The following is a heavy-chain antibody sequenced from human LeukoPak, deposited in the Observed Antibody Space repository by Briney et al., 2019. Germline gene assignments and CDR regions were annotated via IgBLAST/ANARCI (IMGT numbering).Heavy chain of an antibody. CDR2: ITGSDDKT. D-gene: IGHD2-8*02. J-gene: IGHJ4*02. Sequence: GGSLRLSCAASGFTINNYALTWVRQAPGKGLERISTITGSDDKTYYADSVKGRFTISRDNSKSTLYLQMTGLRAEDTALYYCAKGPRLGTGYHPDYWGQGTLVTVSS. CDR1: GFTINNYA. V-gene: IGHV3-23*01. CDR3: AKGPRLGTGYHPDY.